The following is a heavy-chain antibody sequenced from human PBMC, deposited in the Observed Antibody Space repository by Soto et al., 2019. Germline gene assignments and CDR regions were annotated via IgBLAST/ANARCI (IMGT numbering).Heavy chain of an antibody. CDR2: IYYSGST. D-gene: IGHD6-19*01. V-gene: IGHV4-59*01. J-gene: IGHJ4*02. CDR1: GGSINTYY. Sequence: SETLSLTCTVSGGSINTYYWSWIRQPPGKAPEWIGYIYYSGSTNYNPSLMSRVTISVDTSKSHFSLKLSSVTAADPAVYYCARGRPWLDYWGQGTLVTVSS. CDR3: ARGRPWLDY.